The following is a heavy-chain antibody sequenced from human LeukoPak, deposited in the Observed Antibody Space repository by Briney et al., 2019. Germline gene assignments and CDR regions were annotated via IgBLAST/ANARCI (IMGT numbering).Heavy chain of an antibody. V-gene: IGHV3-48*03. CDR1: GFTFSDYE. D-gene: IGHD2-15*01. J-gene: IGHJ4*02. CDR3: ARTSANYFDY. CDR2: SGSSGATI. Sequence: GGSLRLSCAASGFTFSDYEMNWVRQAPGKGLEWLSYSGSSGATIYYADSVKGRFFISGDNAKYSLYLQITSLRAEDTAVYYCARTSANYFDYWGQGTLVTVSS.